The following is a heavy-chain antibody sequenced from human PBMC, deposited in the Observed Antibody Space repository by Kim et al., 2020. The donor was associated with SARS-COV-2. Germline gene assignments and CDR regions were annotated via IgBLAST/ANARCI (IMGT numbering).Heavy chain of an antibody. Sequence: SETLSLTCTVSGGSISSSSYYWGWIRQPPGKGLEWIGSIYYSGSTYYNPSLKSRVTISVDTSKNQFSLKLSSVTAADTAVYYCASIAARPLYYYYGMDVWGQGTTVTVSS. CDR2: IYYSGST. D-gene: IGHD6-6*01. V-gene: IGHV4-39*01. CDR1: GGSISSSSYY. CDR3: ASIAARPLYYYYGMDV. J-gene: IGHJ6*02.